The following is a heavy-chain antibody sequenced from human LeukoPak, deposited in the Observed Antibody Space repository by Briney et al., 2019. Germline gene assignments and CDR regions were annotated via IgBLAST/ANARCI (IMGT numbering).Heavy chain of an antibody. Sequence: PGGSLRLSCAASRFTFSSYAMHWVRQAPGKGLEWVAVISYDGSNKYYADSVKGRFTISRDNSKNTLYLQMNSLRAEDTAVYYCARGRNPDYWGQGTLVTVSS. CDR1: RFTFSSYA. CDR3: ARGRNPDY. D-gene: IGHD1-14*01. V-gene: IGHV3-30-3*01. CDR2: ISYDGSNK. J-gene: IGHJ4*02.